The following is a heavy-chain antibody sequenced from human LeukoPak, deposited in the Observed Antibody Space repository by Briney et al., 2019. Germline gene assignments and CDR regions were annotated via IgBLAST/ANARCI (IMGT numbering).Heavy chain of an antibody. V-gene: IGHV4-59*01. CDR3: ARVAGTTVGFDY. J-gene: IGHJ4*02. CDR1: GGSISSYY. CDR2: IYYSGST. Sequence: NPSETLSLTCTVSGGSISSYYWSWIRQPPGKGLQWIGYIYYSGSTNYNPSLKSRVTISVDTSRKLFSLRLSSVTAADTAVYYCARVAGTTVGFDYWGQGTLVTVSS. D-gene: IGHD1-1*01.